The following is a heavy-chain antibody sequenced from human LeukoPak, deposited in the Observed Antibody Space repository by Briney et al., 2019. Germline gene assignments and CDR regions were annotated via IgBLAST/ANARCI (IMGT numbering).Heavy chain of an antibody. D-gene: IGHD7-27*01. V-gene: IGHV3-30-3*01. CDR1: GFTFSSYA. CDR3: ARDANWGEIDY. J-gene: IGHJ4*02. Sequence: PGGSLRLSCAASGFTFSSYAMHWVRQAPGKGLEWVAIISYDGSDKYYADSVKGRFSIFRDNSKNTQYLQMDSLRPEDTAVYYCARDANWGEIDYWGQGTLVTVSS. CDR2: ISYDGSDK.